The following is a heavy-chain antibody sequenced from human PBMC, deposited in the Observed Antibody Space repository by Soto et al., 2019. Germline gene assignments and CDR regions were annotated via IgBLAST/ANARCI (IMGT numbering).Heavy chain of an antibody. CDR3: ARSQGSSTSLEIYYYYYYGMDV. CDR1: RGTFSSYA. CDR2: IIPISGTA. J-gene: IGHJ6*02. D-gene: IGHD2-2*01. Sequence: QVLLVQSGAEVKKPGSSVKVSCKASRGTFSSYAISWVRQAPGQGLEWMGGIIPISGTANYAQKFQGRVTITADESTSTAYMELSSLRSEDTAVYYCARSQGSSTSLEIYYYYYYGMDVWGQGTTVTVSS. V-gene: IGHV1-69*01.